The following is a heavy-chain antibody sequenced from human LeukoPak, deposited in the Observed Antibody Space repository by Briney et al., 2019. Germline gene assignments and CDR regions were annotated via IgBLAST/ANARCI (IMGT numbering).Heavy chain of an antibody. J-gene: IGHJ4*02. CDR1: GDSVSSNSAA. V-gene: IGHV6-1*01. CDR2: TYYRSKWYN. Sequence: SQTLSLTCAISGDSVSSNSAAWNWIRQSPSRGLEWLGRTYYRSKWYNDYAESVKSRITINSDTCKNQFSLHLNSVTPEDTAVYYCARKGTVTTPFDYWGQGNLVTVSS. CDR3: ARKGTVTTPFDY. D-gene: IGHD4-11*01.